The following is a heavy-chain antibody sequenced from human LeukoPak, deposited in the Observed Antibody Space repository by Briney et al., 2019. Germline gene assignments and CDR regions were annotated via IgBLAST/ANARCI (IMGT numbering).Heavy chain of an antibody. J-gene: IGHJ2*01. CDR2: ISYSGST. CDR3: ARISVVLAGPTYWYFAL. Sequence: PSETLSLTCTVSGASISSYSWCWIRQPPGKGLEWIGDISYSGSTNYNPSLKSRVAMSLDTSKNQFSLKLKSVTAADTAVYFCARISVVLAGPTYWYFALWGRGTLVTVSS. CDR1: GASISSYS. D-gene: IGHD3-9*01. V-gene: IGHV4-59*08.